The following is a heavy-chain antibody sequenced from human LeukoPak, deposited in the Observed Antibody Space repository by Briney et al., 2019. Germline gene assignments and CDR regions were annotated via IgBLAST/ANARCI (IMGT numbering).Heavy chain of an antibody. CDR3: ASISSDYYFDY. D-gene: IGHD1-14*01. CDR2: IYYSGST. Sequence: SETLSLTCTVSDDSISSSSYYWGWIRQPPGKGLEWIASIYYSGSTNYNPSLKSRVTISVDTSKNQFSLKLSSVTAADTAVYYCASISSDYYFDYWGQGTLVTVSS. J-gene: IGHJ4*02. V-gene: IGHV4-39*07. CDR1: DDSISSSSYY.